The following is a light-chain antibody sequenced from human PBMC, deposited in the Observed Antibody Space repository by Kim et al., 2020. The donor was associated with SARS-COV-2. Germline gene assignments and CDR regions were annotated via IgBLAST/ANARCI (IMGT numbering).Light chain of an antibody. Sequence: SYELTQTPSVSVSPGQTASITCSGDKLGDKYTCWYQQKPGQSPIVVIYQDTERPSGIPERFSGSNSGTTATLTISGTQAMDEADYYCQAWDSSTVVFGGG. V-gene: IGLV3-1*01. CDR1: KLGDKY. CDR3: QAWDSSTVV. CDR2: QDT. J-gene: IGLJ2*01.